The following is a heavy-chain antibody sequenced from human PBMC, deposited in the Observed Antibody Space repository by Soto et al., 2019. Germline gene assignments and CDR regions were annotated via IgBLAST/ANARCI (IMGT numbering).Heavy chain of an antibody. CDR2: ISSSSSYI. CDR3: ASKSSSSWWAYYYYGMDV. J-gene: IGHJ6*02. CDR1: GFTFSSYS. Sequence: PGGSLRLSCAASGFTFSSYSMNWVRQAPGKGLEWVSSISSSSSYIYYADSVKGRFTISRDNAKDSLYLQMNSLRAEDTAVYYCASKSSSSWWAYYYYGMDVWGQGTTVTVSS. D-gene: IGHD6-6*01. V-gene: IGHV3-21*01.